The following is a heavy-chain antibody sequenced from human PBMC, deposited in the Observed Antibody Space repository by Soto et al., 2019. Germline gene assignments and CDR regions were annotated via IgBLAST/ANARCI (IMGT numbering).Heavy chain of an antibody. Sequence: SETLSLTCTVSGGSISSSSYYWGWIRQPPGKGLEWIGSIYYSGSTYYNPSLKSRVTISVDTSKNQFSLKLSSVTAADTAVYYCARQRGGVERLRQPHWFDPWGQGTLVTVSS. CDR1: GGSISSSSYY. CDR2: IYYSGST. V-gene: IGHV4-39*01. J-gene: IGHJ5*02. CDR3: ARQRGGVERLRQPHWFDP. D-gene: IGHD1-1*01.